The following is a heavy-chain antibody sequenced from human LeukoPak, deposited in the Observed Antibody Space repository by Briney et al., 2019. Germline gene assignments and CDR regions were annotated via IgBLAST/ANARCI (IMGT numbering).Heavy chain of an antibody. CDR1: GYSFTSYW. V-gene: IGHV5-51*07. CDR3: ARQEGYDFWSGHFDY. CDR2: IYPGDSDT. J-gene: IGHJ4*02. Sequence: GESVKISCKGSGYSFTSYWIGWVHQMPGKGLEWMGIIYPGDSDTRYSPSFQGQVTISADKSISTAYLQWSSLKASDTAMYYCARQEGYDFWSGHFDYWGQGTLVTVSS. D-gene: IGHD3-3*01.